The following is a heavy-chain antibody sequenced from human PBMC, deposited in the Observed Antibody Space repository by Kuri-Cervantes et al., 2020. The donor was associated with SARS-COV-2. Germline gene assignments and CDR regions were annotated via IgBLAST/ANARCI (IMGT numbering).Heavy chain of an antibody. D-gene: IGHD1-26*01. Sequence: GESPKISCAASGFTFSSCSMNWIRQAPGRGLEWVAYISGGSSTMHYADSVKGRFTISRDNAKNSLYLQMNSLRHEDTAVYYCATMGATTSNYYYGLDVWGHGTTVTVSS. CDR1: GFTFSSCS. J-gene: IGHJ6*02. V-gene: IGHV3-48*02. CDR2: ISGGSSTM. CDR3: ATMGATTSNYYYGLDV.